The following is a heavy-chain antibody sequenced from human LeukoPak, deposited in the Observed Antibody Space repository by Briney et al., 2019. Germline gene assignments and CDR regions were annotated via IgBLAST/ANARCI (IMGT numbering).Heavy chain of an antibody. D-gene: IGHD3-22*01. CDR2: ISGSGGST. J-gene: IGHJ3*02. CDR3: AKDPYDSSGYYYGDAFDI. V-gene: IGHV3-23*01. CDR1: GFTFSSYA. Sequence: PGGSLRLSCAASGFTFSSYAMSWVRQAPGKGLEWVSAISGSGGSTYYADSVKGRFTISRDNSKNTLYLQMNSLRAEDTAVYYCAKDPYDSSGYYYGDAFDIWGQEIMVTVSS.